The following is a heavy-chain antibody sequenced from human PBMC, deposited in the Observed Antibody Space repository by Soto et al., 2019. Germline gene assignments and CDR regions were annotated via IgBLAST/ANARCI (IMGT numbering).Heavy chain of an antibody. J-gene: IGHJ4*02. CDR1: GYAFTTYG. CDR2: ISAHNGNT. Sequence: QVHLVQSGAEVKKPGASVKVSCKGYGYAFTTYGITWVRQARGQGLEWMGWISAHNGNTNYAQKLQGRVTVTRDTSTSTAYMELRSLRSDDTAVYYCARGRYGDYWGQGALVTVSS. D-gene: IGHD1-1*01. CDR3: ARGRYGDY. V-gene: IGHV1-18*01.